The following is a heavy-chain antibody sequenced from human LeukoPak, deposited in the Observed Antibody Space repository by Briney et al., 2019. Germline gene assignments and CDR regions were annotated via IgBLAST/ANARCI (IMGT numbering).Heavy chain of an antibody. CDR1: GFTFSSYW. CDR3: ASSSSWYYFDY. D-gene: IGHD6-13*01. Sequence: GGSLRLSCAASGFTFSSYWMHWVRQAPGKGLVWVSHINSDGSSTSYADSVKGRFTISRDNAKNTLYLQMNSLRAEDTAVYYCASSSSWYYFDYWGQGTLVTVSS. CDR2: INSDGSST. V-gene: IGHV3-74*01. J-gene: IGHJ4*02.